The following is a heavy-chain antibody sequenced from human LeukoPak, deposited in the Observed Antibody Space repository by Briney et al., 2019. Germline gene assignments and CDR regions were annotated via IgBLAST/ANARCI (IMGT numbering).Heavy chain of an antibody. V-gene: IGHV3-9*01. CDR1: GFTFDDYA. J-gene: IGHJ6*02. CDR3: AKDGDDSSGYYPCYYCMDV. Sequence: GGSLRLSCAASGFTFDDYAMHWVRQVPGKGLEWVSGISWKSGTIGYADSVKGRFTISRDNANNSLYLQMNSLRAEDTAIYYCAKDGDDSSGYYPCYYCMDVWGQGTTVTVSS. D-gene: IGHD3-22*01. CDR2: ISWKSGTI.